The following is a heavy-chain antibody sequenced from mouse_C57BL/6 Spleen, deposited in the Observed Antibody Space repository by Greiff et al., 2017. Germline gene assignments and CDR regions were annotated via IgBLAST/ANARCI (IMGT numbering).Heavy chain of an antibody. D-gene: IGHD3-2*02. J-gene: IGHJ4*01. Sequence: QVHVKQPGAELVMPGASVKLSCKASGYTFTSYWMHWVKQRPGQGLEWIGEIDPSDSYTNYNQKFKGKSTLTVDKSSSTAYMQLSSLTSEDSAVYYCARTLTAQATRDYYAMDYWGQGTSVTVSS. CDR1: GYTFTSYW. V-gene: IGHV1-69*01. CDR3: ARTLTAQATRDYYAMDY. CDR2: IDPSDSYT.